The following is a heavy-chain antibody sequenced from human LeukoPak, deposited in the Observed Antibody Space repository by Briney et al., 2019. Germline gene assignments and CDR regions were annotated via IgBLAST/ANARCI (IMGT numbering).Heavy chain of an antibody. CDR1: GVSFSGYY. CDR2: INHSGST. CDR3: VRGSQRQYSTRLFDY. J-gene: IGHJ4*02. D-gene: IGHD6-13*01. V-gene: IGHV4-34*01. Sequence: SETLSLTCAVYGVSFSGYYWSWIRQPPGKGLEWIGEINHSGSTNYNPSLKSRVTTSVDTSQNQFSLKLSSVTAADTAVYYCVRGSQRQYSTRLFDYWGQGTLVSVSS.